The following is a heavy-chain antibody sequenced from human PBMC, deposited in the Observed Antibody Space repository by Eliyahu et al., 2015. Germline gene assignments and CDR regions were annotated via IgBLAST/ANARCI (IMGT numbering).Heavy chain of an antibody. D-gene: IGHD2-2*01. V-gene: IGHV4-34*01. Sequence: QVQLQQWGAGLLKPSETLSLXCAVSGGSFSGYYWSWIRQPPGKGLEWIGEINHSGSTNYNPSLKSRVTISVDTSKNQFSLKLSSVTAADTAVYYCARGGCSSTSCYAWFDPWGQGTLVTVSS. J-gene: IGHJ5*02. CDR2: INHSGST. CDR1: GGSFSGYY. CDR3: ARGGCSSTSCYAWFDP.